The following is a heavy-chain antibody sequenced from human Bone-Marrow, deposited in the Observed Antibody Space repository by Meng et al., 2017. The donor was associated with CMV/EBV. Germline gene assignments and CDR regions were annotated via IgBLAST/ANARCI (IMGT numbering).Heavy chain of an antibody. CDR2: VNPDSTNI. J-gene: IGHJ4*02. V-gene: IGHV1-8*03. CDR3: ARGGSSWSRGPYFAS. D-gene: IGHD6-13*01. CDR1: GYMFISYD. Sequence: ASVKVSCKASGYMFISYDINWVRQAPGQGLEWMGWVNPDSTNIGVAQKFQGRVIFTTNTSIRTAYMELSSLRSEDTAVYYCARGGSSWSRGPYFASWGKGTLVTVSS.